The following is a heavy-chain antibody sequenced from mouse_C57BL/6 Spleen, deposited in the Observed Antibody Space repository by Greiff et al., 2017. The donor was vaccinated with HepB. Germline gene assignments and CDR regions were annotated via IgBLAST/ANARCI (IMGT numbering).Heavy chain of an antibody. V-gene: IGHV1-72*01. CDR2: IDPNSGGT. D-gene: IGHD1-1*01. Sequence: VQLQQPGAELVKPGASVKLSCKASGYTFTSYWMHWVKQRPGRGLEWIGRIDPNSGGTKYNEKFKSKATLTVDKSSSTAYMQLCILTSEDSAVYFFSRSRYFGSSQLYYFDFWGQGTTLTVSS. CDR3: SRSRYFGSSQLYYFDF. CDR1: GYTFTSYW. J-gene: IGHJ2*01.